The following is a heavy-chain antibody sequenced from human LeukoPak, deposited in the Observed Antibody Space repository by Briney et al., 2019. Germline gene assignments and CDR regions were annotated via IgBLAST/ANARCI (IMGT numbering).Heavy chain of an antibody. CDR2: ISYDGTNK. Sequence: PGGSLRLSCAASGFTFSSYAMHWVRQAPGKGLEWVAVISYDGTNKFYADSVKGQFTISRDNSKNTLYLQMNSLRAEDTAVYYCARDGHLGGSSAYTPYGYWGQGTLVTVSS. J-gene: IGHJ4*02. CDR1: GFTFSSYA. D-gene: IGHD3-16*01. V-gene: IGHV3-30-3*01. CDR3: ARDGHLGGSSAYTPYGY.